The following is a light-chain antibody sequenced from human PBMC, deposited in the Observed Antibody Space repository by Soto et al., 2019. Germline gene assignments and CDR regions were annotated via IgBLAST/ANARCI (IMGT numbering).Light chain of an antibody. CDR2: EVS. Sequence: QSVLTQPASVSGSPGQSITISCTGTSSDVGIHNRGSWYQQHPGQSPKLMIYEVSKRPLGVSARFSASKSGNTASLKISGLQSEDEADYYCCSYGGSRAVFGGGTQLTVL. J-gene: IGLJ7*01. CDR3: CSYGGSRAV. V-gene: IGLV2-23*02. CDR1: SSDVGIHNR.